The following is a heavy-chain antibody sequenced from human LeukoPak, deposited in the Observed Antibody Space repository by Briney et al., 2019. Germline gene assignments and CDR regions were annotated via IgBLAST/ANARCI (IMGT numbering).Heavy chain of an antibody. D-gene: IGHD1-7*01. CDR2: VYNSGST. CDR3: VRDRELFY. CDR1: GGSISIYY. V-gene: IGHV4-59*01. J-gene: IGHJ4*02. Sequence: SETLSLTCTVSGGSISIYYWSWIRQPPGKGLEWLCYVYNSGSTDYNPSLKSRVTISADTSKNQFSLKLSSVTAADTAVYYCVRDRELFYWGQGTLVTVSS.